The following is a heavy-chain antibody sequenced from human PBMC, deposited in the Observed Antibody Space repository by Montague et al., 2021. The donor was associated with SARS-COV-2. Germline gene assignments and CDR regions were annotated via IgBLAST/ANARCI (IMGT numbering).Heavy chain of an antibody. Sequence: SETLSLTCAVYGGSVSDYYWSWIRQPPGKGLEWIGEINHSGSTNHNPSLKSRVTTSVDTSKNQFSLKLTSVTAADTAVYYCARGPRITMIVVVITDIWFDPWGQGTPVTVSS. CDR1: GGSVSDYY. CDR3: ARGPRITMIVVVITDIWFDP. CDR2: INHSGST. D-gene: IGHD3-22*01. V-gene: IGHV4-34*01. J-gene: IGHJ5*01.